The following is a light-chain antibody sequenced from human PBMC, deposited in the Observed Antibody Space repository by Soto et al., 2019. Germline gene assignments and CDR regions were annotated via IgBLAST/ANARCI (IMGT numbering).Light chain of an antibody. J-gene: IGKJ2*01. CDR3: QQYEGWPRT. Sequence: EIVMTQFPDTLSVSPGDTATLSCRSSQNIHINLAWYQQKPGQAPTLLIYGVTARAPGVPARFSGSGSGTDFTLTIRSVQSGDFGVFYCQQYEGWPRTFGLGTKVEIK. CDR1: QNIHIN. CDR2: GVT. V-gene: IGKV3-15*01.